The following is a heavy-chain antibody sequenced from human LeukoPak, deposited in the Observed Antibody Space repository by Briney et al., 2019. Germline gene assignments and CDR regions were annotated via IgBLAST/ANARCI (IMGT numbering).Heavy chain of an antibody. CDR1: GDSVSNNSAA. CDR3: ARSTWTVGVPYDY. J-gene: IGHJ4*01. D-gene: IGHD3-10*01. V-gene: IGHV6-1*01. Sequence: SQTLSLTCAISGDSVSNNSAAWNWIRQSPSRGLEWLGRTYYRSKWYNDYAVSVKSRISVNADTSKNQFSLQLNSVTPEDAALYYCARSTWTVGVPYDYWGHGTLVTVSS. CDR2: TYYRSKWYN.